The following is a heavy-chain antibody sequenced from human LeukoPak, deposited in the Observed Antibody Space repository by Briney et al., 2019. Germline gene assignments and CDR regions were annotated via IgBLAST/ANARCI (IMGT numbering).Heavy chain of an antibody. Sequence: ASVKVSCKASGYTSTSYAMHWVRQAPGQRLEWMGWINAGNGNTKYSQKFQGRVTITRDTSASTAYMELSSLRSEDTAVYYCARPKYQLLYCFGYWGQGTLVTVSS. V-gene: IGHV1-3*01. CDR2: INAGNGNT. D-gene: IGHD2-2*02. J-gene: IGHJ4*02. CDR3: ARPKYQLLYCFGY. CDR1: GYTSTSYA.